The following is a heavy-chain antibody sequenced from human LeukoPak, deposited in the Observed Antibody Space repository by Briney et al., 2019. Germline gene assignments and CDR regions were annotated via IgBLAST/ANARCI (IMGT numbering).Heavy chain of an antibody. Sequence: SETLSLTCAVYGGSFRGYYWSWIRQPPGKGLEWIGEINHSGSTNYNPSLKSRVTISVDTSKNQFSLKLSSVTAADTAVYYCARGPYYDILTGYRALDYWGQGTLVTVSS. CDR2: INHSGST. V-gene: IGHV4-34*01. CDR1: GGSFRGYY. CDR3: ARGPYYDILTGYRALDY. J-gene: IGHJ4*02. D-gene: IGHD3-9*01.